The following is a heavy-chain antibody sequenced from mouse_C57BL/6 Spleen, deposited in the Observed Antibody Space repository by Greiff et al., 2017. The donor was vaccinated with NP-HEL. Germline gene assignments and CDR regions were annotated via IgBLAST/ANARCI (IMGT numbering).Heavy chain of an antibody. CDR2: IDPSDSYT. CDR1: GYTFTSYW. V-gene: IGHV1-50*01. D-gene: IGHD6-5*01. Sequence: QVHVKQPGAELVKPGASVKLSCKASGYTFTSYWMQWVKQRPGQGLEWIGEIDPSDSYTNYNQKFKGKATLTVDTSSSTAYMQLSSLTSEDSAVYYCARSLSAMDYWGQGTSVTVSS. CDR3: ARSLSAMDY. J-gene: IGHJ4*01.